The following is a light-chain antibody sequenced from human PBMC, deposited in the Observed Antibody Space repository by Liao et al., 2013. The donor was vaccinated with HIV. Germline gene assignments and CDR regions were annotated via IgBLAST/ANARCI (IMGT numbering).Light chain of an antibody. J-gene: IGLJ1*01. V-gene: IGLV3-1*01. CDR2: QTA. CDR1: KLRDKF. CDR3: QAWDGDTAV. Sequence: SYELTQPPSVAVYPGQTAIITCSGDKLRDKFTSWYQYKAGQAPVAVIYQTAKRPSGVPERFSGSNSDNRATLTVTGTQAVDEAAYFCQAWDGDTAVFGPGTRITVL.